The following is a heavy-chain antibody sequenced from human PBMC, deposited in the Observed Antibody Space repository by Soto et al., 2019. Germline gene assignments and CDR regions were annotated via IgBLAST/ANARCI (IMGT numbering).Heavy chain of an antibody. CDR3: AREGTMVRGVMIFYYYYGMDV. Sequence: GASVKVSCKASGGTFSSYAISWVRQAPGQGIEWMGGIIPIFGTANYAQKFQGRVTITADESTSTAYMELSSLRSEDTAVYYFAREGTMVRGVMIFYYYYGMDVWGQGTTVTVSS. CDR1: GGTFSSYA. V-gene: IGHV1-69*13. D-gene: IGHD3-10*01. CDR2: IIPIFGTA. J-gene: IGHJ6*02.